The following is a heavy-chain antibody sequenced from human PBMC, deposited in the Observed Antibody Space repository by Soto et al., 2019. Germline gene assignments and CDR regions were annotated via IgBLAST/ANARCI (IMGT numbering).Heavy chain of an antibody. J-gene: IGHJ5*02. D-gene: IGHD3-10*01. CDR3: ARGRRGYYGSGSYIWFDP. CDR1: GGSFSGYY. CDR2: INHSGST. Sequence: SETLSLTCAVYGGSFSGYYWSWIRQPPGKGLEWIGEINHSGSTNYNPSLKSRVTISVDTSKNQFSLKLSSVTAADTAVYYCARGRRGYYGSGSYIWFDPWGQGTLVTVSS. V-gene: IGHV4-34*01.